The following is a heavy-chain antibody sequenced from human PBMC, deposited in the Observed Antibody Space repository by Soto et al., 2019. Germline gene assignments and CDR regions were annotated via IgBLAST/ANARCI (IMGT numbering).Heavy chain of an antibody. D-gene: IGHD6-13*01. J-gene: IGHJ6*02. CDR3: ARRYSSSSRTMDV. Sequence: GGSLRLSCAASGFSFSNYYMNWVRQAPGKGLEWISYISSGSNTIDYADSVQGRFSISRDNAKSSLFLQMNSLRDEDTAVYYCARRYSSSSRTMDVWGQGTTVTVSS. CDR2: ISSGSNTI. CDR1: GFSFSNYY. V-gene: IGHV3-48*02.